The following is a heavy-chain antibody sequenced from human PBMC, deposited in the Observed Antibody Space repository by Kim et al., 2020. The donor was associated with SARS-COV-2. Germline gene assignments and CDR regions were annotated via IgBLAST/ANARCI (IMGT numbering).Heavy chain of an antibody. Sequence: YAHKFQDRVTMTTDTSTSTAYMEMRSLRSDDTAVYYCARDANSGRTTSDYWGQGTLVTVSS. D-gene: IGHD1-26*01. J-gene: IGHJ4*02. CDR3: ARDANSGRTTSDY. V-gene: IGHV1-18*01.